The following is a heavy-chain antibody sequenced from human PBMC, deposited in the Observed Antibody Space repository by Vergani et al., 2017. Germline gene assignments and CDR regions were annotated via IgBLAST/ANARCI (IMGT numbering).Heavy chain of an antibody. CDR1: GYIFSNFW. V-gene: IGHV5-51*01. Sequence: EKQLVQSGSETTKPGESLKISCQAFGYIFSNFWIVWVRQRPGRGLEWMGSIYPGDSEVKSNPTFRGQVIFSVDTSVNTAYLQWRSLQASDTATYFCASGGQGSENGGALQLWGQGTNSTVSS. CDR2: IYPGDSEV. J-gene: IGHJ3*01. D-gene: IGHD3-16*01. CDR3: ASGGQGSENGGALQL.